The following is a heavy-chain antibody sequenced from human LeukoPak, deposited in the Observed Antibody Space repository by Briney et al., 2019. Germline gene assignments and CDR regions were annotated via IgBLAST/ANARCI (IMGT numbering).Heavy chain of an antibody. CDR2: ISGSGGIT. CDR3: ARGRGLIIPLDY. V-gene: IGHV3-23*01. CDR1: GLTFSSYV. Sequence: GGSLRLSCAASGLTFSSYVMSWVRQAPGKGQEWVSGISGSGGITYYADSVKGRFTISRDNSKNTLYLQMNSLRAEDTAVYYCARGRGLIIPLDYWGQGTLVTVSS. D-gene: IGHD3-10*01. J-gene: IGHJ4*02.